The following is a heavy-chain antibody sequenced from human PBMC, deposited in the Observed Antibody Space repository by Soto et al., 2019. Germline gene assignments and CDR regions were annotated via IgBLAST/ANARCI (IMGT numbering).Heavy chain of an antibody. CDR2: ISAYNGNT. D-gene: IGHD5-12*01. Sequence: QVQLVQSGAEVKKPGASVKVSCKASGYTFTSYGISWVRQAPGQGLERMGWISAYNGNTNYAQKLQGRVTMTTDTSTSTAYKELRSLRSDDTAVYYCARDRGYSGYEATGFDYWGQGTLVTVSS. V-gene: IGHV1-18*01. J-gene: IGHJ4*02. CDR1: GYTFTSYG. CDR3: ARDRGYSGYEATGFDY.